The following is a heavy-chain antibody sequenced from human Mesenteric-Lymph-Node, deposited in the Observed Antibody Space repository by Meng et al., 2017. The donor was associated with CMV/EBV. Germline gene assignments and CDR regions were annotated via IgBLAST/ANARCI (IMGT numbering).Heavy chain of an antibody. J-gene: IGHJ4*02. D-gene: IGHD1-26*01. CDR1: GESFGNDY. CDR3: ARTPRWELLGAFYFDL. Sequence: GESFGNDYWSWIRPTPGKGLEWIGEVNQSGSTNYNPSLKSRVTLSMDTSKNRFSMSLNSVTAADAAVYYCARTPRWELLGAFYFDLWGQGTLVTVSS. CDR2: VNQSGST. V-gene: IGHV4-34*01.